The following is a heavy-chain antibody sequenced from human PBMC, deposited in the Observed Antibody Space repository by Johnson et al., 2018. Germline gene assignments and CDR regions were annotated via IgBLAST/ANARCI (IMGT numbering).Heavy chain of an antibody. Sequence: VQLVESGGGLVQPGGSLRLSCAASGFTFSSYSMNWVRQAPGKGLEWVSYISSSSSTIYYADSVKGRFTISRDNAKNSRYLQMNSLRAEHTAVYYWARPNSVSMTGYHYYYYMDVWGKGTTVTVSS. V-gene: IGHV3-48*01. CDR2: ISSSSSTI. J-gene: IGHJ6*03. D-gene: IGHD3-9*01. CDR3: ARPNSVSMTGYHYYYYMDV. CDR1: GFTFSSYS.